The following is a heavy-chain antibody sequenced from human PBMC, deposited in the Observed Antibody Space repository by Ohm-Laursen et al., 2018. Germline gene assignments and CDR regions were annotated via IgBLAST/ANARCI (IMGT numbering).Heavy chain of an antibody. CDR1: GFSFSSHW. CDR2: ISSSGNTI. V-gene: IGHV3-48*03. Sequence: GSLRLSCAASGFSFSSHWMSWVRQAPGKGLEWVSYISSSGNTIYYADSVKGRFTISRDNAKNSLYLQMNSLRAEDTAVYYCARDGLRFLEWLSLYYGMDVWGQGTTVTVSS. D-gene: IGHD3-3*01. CDR3: ARDGLRFLEWLSLYYGMDV. J-gene: IGHJ6*02.